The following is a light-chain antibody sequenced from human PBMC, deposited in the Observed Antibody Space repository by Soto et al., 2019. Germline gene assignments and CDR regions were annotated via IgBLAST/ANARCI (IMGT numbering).Light chain of an antibody. Sequence: QSVLTQPASVSGSLGQSIAISCTGTRSDVGSRDSVSWYQHHPGKAPKLMIYDVNIRPSGVSHLFSGSKSGNTASLTISGLQAEDEDDYSCASYTTTNTLVFGGGTKLTVL. V-gene: IGLV2-14*03. J-gene: IGLJ3*02. CDR1: RSDVGSRDS. CDR3: ASYTTTNTLV. CDR2: DVN.